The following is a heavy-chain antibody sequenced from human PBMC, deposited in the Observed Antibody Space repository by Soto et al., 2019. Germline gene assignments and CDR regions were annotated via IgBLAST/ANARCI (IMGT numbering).Heavy chain of an antibody. CDR1: GGSISSSNW. V-gene: IGHV4-4*02. Sequence: QVQLQESGPGLVKPSQTLSLTCTVSGGSISSSNWWSWVRQPPGKGLEWIGEIYHSGSTNYNPSRKSRVTISVDKSKNPFSLKLSSVTAADTAVYYCARRDSSGWPYYYSYYGMDVWGQRTTVTVSS. CDR2: IYHSGST. J-gene: IGHJ6*02. CDR3: ARRDSSGWPYYYSYYGMDV. D-gene: IGHD6-19*01.